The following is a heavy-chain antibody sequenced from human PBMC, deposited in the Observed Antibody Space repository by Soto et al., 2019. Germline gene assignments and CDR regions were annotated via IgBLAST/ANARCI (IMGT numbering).Heavy chain of an antibody. CDR2: ISAYNGNT. CDR1: GYTFTSYG. CDR3: ARDISRRPSSSSRIAVAGRGLDY. V-gene: IGHV1-18*04. D-gene: IGHD6-19*01. J-gene: IGHJ4*02. Sequence: ASVKVSCKASGYTFTSYGISSVRQAPGQGLEWMGWISAYNGNTNYAQKLQGRVTMTTDTSTSTAYMELRSLRSDDTAVYYCARDISRRPSSSSRIAVAGRGLDYWGQGTLVTVSS.